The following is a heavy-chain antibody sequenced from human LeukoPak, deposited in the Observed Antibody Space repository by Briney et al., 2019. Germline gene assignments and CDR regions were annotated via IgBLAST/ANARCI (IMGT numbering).Heavy chain of an antibody. V-gene: IGHV3-7*01. D-gene: IGHD3-22*01. Sequence: GGSLRLSCAASGFTFSRHWMSWVRQAPRKGLEWVANIKQDGSEKYYVDSVKGRFTISRDNAKNSLYLQMNSLRAEDTAVYYCARAVTYYYDSSGYYYNNYWGQGTLVTVSS. CDR2: IKQDGSEK. CDR3: ARAVTYYYDSSGYYYNNY. CDR1: GFTFSRHW. J-gene: IGHJ4*02.